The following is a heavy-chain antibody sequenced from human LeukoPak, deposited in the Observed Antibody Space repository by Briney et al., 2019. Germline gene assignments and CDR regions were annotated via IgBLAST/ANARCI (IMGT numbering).Heavy chain of an antibody. D-gene: IGHD4-11*01. CDR1: GFTFSSYA. CDR3: ARDRESESDSEGDY. V-gene: IGHV3-7*01. J-gene: IGHJ4*02. Sequence: GGSLRLSCAASGFTFSSYAMSWVRQAPGKGLEYVALIKQGGSEIYHMDSVKGRFTISRDDATNSLYLQMNSLRVEDTALYYCARDRESESDSEGDYWGQGTLVTVSS. CDR2: IKQGGSEI.